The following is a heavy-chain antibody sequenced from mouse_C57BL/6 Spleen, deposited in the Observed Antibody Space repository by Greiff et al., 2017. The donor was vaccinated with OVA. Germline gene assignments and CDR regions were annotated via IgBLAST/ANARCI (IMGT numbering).Heavy chain of an antibody. CDR1: GYTFTSYW. CDR2: IDPSDSDT. D-gene: IGHD1-1*01. CDR3: ARGGSSLYYAMDY. Sequence: QVQLQQPGAELVRPGSSVKLSCKASGYTFTSYWMHWVKQRPIQGLEWIGNIDPSDSDTHYNQKFKDKATLTVDKSSSTAYMQLSSLTSEDSAVYYCARGGSSLYYAMDYWGQGTSVTVSS. V-gene: IGHV1-52*01. J-gene: IGHJ4*01.